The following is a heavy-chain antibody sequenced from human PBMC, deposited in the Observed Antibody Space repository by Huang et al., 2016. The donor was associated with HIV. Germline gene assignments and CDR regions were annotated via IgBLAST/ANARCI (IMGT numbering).Heavy chain of an antibody. Sequence: QVQLQESGPGLVKPSETLSLTCTVSGGSISPHYWRWIRQPPGKGLELIGSIYFSGSTNDSPSLRSRVTISVDTSKNQFSLKLSSVTAADTAVYYCVRDRNSIVYWGQGTLVTVSP. J-gene: IGHJ4*02. D-gene: IGHD3-16*02. CDR3: VRDRNSIVY. CDR2: IYFSGST. V-gene: IGHV4-59*11. CDR1: GGSISPHY.